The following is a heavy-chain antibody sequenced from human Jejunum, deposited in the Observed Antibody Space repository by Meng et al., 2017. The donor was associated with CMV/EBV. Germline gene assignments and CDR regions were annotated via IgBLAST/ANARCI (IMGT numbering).Heavy chain of an antibody. V-gene: IGHV4-31*02. CDR2: IYYTGSA. D-gene: IGHD1-26*01. CDR1: GSVSSRSSY. J-gene: IGHJ4*02. CDR3: ARFGIVGSTNHFDY. Sequence: GSVSSRSSYWSWIRQHPGKGLEWIGNIYYTGSAYYNPSLKSRVSISVDTSKNQFSLKVTSVTAADTAVYYCARFGIVGSTNHFDYWGQGTLVTVSS.